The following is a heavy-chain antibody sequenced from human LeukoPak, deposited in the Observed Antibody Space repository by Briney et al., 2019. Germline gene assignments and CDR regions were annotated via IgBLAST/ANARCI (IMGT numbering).Heavy chain of an antibody. CDR3: ARGGLVLRFLEWPVDY. CDR2: VNPNRGGT. V-gene: IGHV1-2*02. Sequence: ASVKVSCKASGYTFTGYYMHWVRQAPGQGLEWMGWVNPNRGGTNYAQKLQGRVTMTRETSISTAYMEQSRLRSDDTAVYYCARGGLVLRFLEWPVDYWGQGTLVTVSS. J-gene: IGHJ4*02. D-gene: IGHD3-3*01. CDR1: GYTFTGYY.